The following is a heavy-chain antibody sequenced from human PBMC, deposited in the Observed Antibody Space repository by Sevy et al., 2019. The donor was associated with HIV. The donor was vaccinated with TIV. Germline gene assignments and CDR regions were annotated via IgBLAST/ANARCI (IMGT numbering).Heavy chain of an antibody. J-gene: IGHJ3*02. Sequence: GGSLRLSCAASGFTFSSYSMNWVRQAPGKGLEWVSSISSSSSYIYYADSVKGRFTISRDNAKNSLFLQMSSLRAEDTAVYYCGSWYSEYSSFDIWGQGTMVTVSS. CDR2: ISSSSSYI. D-gene: IGHD1-1*01. V-gene: IGHV3-21*01. CDR1: GFTFSSYS. CDR3: GSWYSEYSSFDI.